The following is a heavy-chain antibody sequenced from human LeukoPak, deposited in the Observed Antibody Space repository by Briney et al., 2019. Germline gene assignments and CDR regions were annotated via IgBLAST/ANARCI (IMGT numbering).Heavy chain of an antibody. J-gene: IGHJ6*03. D-gene: IGHD2-15*01. CDR3: AREVVAARSYYYYYMDV. Sequence: PSETLSLTCTVSGSSISSYYWSWIRQPAGKGLEWIGRIYTSGSTNYNPSLKSRVTISVDTSKNQFSLKLSSVTAADTAVYYCAREVVAARSYYYYYMDVWGKGTTVTISS. CDR2: IYTSGST. V-gene: IGHV4-4*07. CDR1: GSSISSYY.